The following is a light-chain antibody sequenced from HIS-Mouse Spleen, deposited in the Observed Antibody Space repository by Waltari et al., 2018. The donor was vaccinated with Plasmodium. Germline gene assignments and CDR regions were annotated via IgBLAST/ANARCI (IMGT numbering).Light chain of an antibody. CDR2: GTS. V-gene: IGKV3-15*01. J-gene: IGKJ1*01. CDR3: QQYNNWPAWT. CDR1: QSVSSN. Sequence: EIVMMQSPATLSVSPGVRATLSCRASQSVSSNLAWYQQKPGQAPRLLIYGTSTRATGIPARFSGSGSGTEFTLTISSLQSEDFAVYYCQQYNNWPAWTFGQGTKVEIK.